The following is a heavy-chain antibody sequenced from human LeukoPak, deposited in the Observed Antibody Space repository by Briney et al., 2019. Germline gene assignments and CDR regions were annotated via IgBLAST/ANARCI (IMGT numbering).Heavy chain of an antibody. CDR3: VRGQYSAFGI. V-gene: IGHV6-1*01. CDR2: TYRGSS. J-gene: IGHJ3*02. CDR1: GDSVCGNIVA. Sequence: SQTLSLTCAVSGDSVCGNIVAWNWIRQSPSRGLEWLGRTYRGSSYYAPSMKSRISISPDTSKNQFSLHLNSVTPEDTAVYFCVRGQYSAFGIWGQGPLVIVSS. D-gene: IGHD2-21*01.